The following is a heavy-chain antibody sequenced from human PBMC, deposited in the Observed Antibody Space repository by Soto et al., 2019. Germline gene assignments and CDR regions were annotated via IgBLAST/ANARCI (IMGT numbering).Heavy chain of an antibody. CDR2: IYLGDSDT. J-gene: IGHJ4*02. CDR1: GYSSTSYW. V-gene: IGHV5-51*01. Sequence: PGESLKISCKGSGYSSTSYWIGWVRQMPGKGLEWMGIIYLGDSDTRYSPSFQGQVTISADKSISTAYLQWSSLKASDTAMYYCARQTYCSSTSCYTVDSWGPGTLVTVSS. CDR3: ARQTYCSSTSCYTVDS. D-gene: IGHD2-2*02.